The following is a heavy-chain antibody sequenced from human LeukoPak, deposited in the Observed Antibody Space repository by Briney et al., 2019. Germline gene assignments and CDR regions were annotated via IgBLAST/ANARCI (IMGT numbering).Heavy chain of an antibody. D-gene: IGHD6-13*01. V-gene: IGHV3-23*01. Sequence: GGSLRLSCAASGLTFRSYAIYWVRQAPGKGLEWVSGISGSGGDTYFADSVKGRFTIFRDNSKNTLFLQMNNLRAEDTAVYYCARGSLGSWYYFDQWGQGTLVTVSS. CDR2: ISGSGGDT. CDR3: ARGSLGSWYYFDQ. J-gene: IGHJ4*02. CDR1: GLTFRSYA.